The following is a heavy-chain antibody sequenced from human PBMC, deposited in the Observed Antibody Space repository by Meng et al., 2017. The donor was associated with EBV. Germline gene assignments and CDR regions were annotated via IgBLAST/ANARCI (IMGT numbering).Heavy chain of an antibody. CDR2: ISSNSIDI. Sequence: VELEGSGGGLVKPGESLRLSCAASGFTPRSYSMNWVRLAPGKGLEWVSSISSNSIDIYYADLVKGRFTISRDNAKNSLFLQMNSLRAEDTAVYYCARDRTSNRFDYWGQGTLVTVSS. CDR1: GFTPRSYS. D-gene: IGHD2-8*01. V-gene: IGHV3-21*01. CDR3: ARDRTSNRFDY. J-gene: IGHJ4*02.